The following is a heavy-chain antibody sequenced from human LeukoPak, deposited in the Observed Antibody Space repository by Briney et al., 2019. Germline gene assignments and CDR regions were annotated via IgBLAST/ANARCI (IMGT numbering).Heavy chain of an antibody. CDR1: GFTFSSYA. J-gene: IGHJ4*02. CDR2: ISSNGGST. D-gene: IGHD3-10*01. V-gene: IGHV3-64*02. Sequence: GGSLRLSCAASGFTFSSYAMHWGRQAPGKGLEYVSAISSNGGSTYYADSVKGRFTISRDNSKNTLYLQMGSLRAEDMAVYYCARGAEYYGSGSYYNPPFDYWGQGTLVTVSS. CDR3: ARGAEYYGSGSYYNPPFDY.